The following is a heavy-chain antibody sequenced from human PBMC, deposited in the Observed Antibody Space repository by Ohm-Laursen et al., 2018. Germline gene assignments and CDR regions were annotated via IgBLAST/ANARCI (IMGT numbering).Heavy chain of an antibody. J-gene: IGHJ6*02. D-gene: IGHD6-19*01. CDR3: AGGGSSGWYSYYYYGMDV. CDR1: GGSISSYY. V-gene: IGHV4-59*07. Sequence: SDTLSLTCPVSGGSISSYYWSWIRQPPGKGLEWIGYIYYSGSTNYNPSLKGRVTISVDTSKNQFSLKLSSVTAADTAVYYCAGGGSSGWYSYYYYGMDVWGQGTTVTVSS. CDR2: IYYSGST.